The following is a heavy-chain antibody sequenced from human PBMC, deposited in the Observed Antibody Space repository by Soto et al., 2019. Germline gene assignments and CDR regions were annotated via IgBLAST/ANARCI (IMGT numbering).Heavy chain of an antibody. CDR1: GYTFTSYY. CDR2: INPSGGST. D-gene: IGHD3-3*01. V-gene: IGHV1-46*01. Sequence: ASVKVSCKASGYTFTSYYMHWVRQAPGQGLEWMGIINPSGGSTSYAQKFQGRVTMTRDTSTSTVYMEMSSLRSEDTAVYYCARDFSSGTIFGAHNWFDPWGQGTLVTVSS. CDR3: ARDFSSGTIFGAHNWFDP. J-gene: IGHJ5*02.